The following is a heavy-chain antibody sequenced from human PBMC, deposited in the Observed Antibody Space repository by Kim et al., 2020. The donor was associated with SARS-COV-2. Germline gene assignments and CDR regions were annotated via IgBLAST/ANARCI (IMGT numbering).Heavy chain of an antibody. J-gene: IGHJ4*02. V-gene: IGHV3-48*03. CDR3: ARGGYYDILTGYYV. Sequence: GGSLRLSCAASGFTFSSYEMNWVRQAPGKGLEWVSYISSSGSTIYYADSVKGRFTISRDNAKNSLYLQMNSLRAEDTAVYYCARGGYYDILTGYYVWGQGTLVTVSS. CDR1: GFTFSSYE. CDR2: ISSSGSTI. D-gene: IGHD3-9*01.